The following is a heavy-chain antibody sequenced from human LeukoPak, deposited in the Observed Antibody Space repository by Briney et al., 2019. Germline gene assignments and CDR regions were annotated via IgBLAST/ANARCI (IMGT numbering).Heavy chain of an antibody. CDR3: ATGRGYSSSWYWVY. CDR1: GYTLTELS. D-gene: IGHD6-13*01. J-gene: IGHJ4*02. Sequence: ASVKVSCKVSGYTLTELSMHWVRQAPGKGLEWMGGFDPEDGGTIYAQKFQGRVTMTEDTSTDTAYMELSSLRSEDTAVYYCATGRGYSSSWYWVYWGQGTLVTVSS. V-gene: IGHV1-24*01. CDR2: FDPEDGGT.